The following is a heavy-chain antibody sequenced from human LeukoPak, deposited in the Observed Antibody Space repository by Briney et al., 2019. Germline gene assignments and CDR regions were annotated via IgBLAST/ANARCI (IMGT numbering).Heavy chain of an antibody. CDR2: ISSSSSTI. D-gene: IGHD3-22*01. J-gene: IGHJ3*02. Sequence: GGSLRLSCAASGFTFSSYSMNWVRQAPGKGLEWVSYISSSSSTIYYADSVKGRFTISRDNAKNSLYLQMNSLRAEDTAVYYCARDQSMIVVVIWDAFDIWGQGTMVTVSS. CDR1: GFTFSSYS. CDR3: ARDQSMIVVVIWDAFDI. V-gene: IGHV3-48*04.